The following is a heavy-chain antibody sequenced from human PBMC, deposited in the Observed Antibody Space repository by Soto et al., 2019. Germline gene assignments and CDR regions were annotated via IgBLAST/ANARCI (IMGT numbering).Heavy chain of an antibody. D-gene: IGHD3-16*01. CDR3: AKDRRAGGNSAFYFDF. CDR2: ISATGGGT. V-gene: IGHV3-23*01. J-gene: IGHJ4*02. Sequence: ASVKVSCAASGFKFSNYAMSWVRQAPGKGLEWVSLISATGGGTYYADSVKGRFTISRDNSHNTLYLQVHSLTAEDTAVYYCAKDRRAGGNSAFYFDFWGQGAKVTVSS. CDR1: GFKFSNYA.